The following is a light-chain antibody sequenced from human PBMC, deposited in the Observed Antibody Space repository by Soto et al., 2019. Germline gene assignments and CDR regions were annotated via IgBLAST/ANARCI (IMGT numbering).Light chain of an antibody. V-gene: IGKV3D-20*01. Sequence: EIVLTQSLATLSLSPGERANLSCGPSQSVSSSYLAWYQQKPGLAPRLLIYDASSRATGIPDRFSGSGSGTDFTLTISRLEPEDFAVYYCQQYGSSLITFGQGTRLEI. J-gene: IGKJ5*01. CDR1: QSVSSSY. CDR2: DAS. CDR3: QQYGSSLIT.